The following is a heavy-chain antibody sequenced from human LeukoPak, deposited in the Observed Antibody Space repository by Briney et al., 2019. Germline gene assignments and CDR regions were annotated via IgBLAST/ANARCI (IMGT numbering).Heavy chain of an antibody. D-gene: IGHD3-22*01. V-gene: IGHV3-30*03. CDR2: ISYDGSNK. Sequence: GWSLRLSCAASGFTFSSYGMHWVRQAPGKGLEGVAVISYDGSNKYYADSVKGRFTISRDNSKNTLYLQMNSLRAEDTAVYYCAREYYDSSGYYILIGGDAFDIWGQGTMVTVSS. J-gene: IGHJ3*02. CDR1: GFTFSSYG. CDR3: AREYYDSSGYYILIGGDAFDI.